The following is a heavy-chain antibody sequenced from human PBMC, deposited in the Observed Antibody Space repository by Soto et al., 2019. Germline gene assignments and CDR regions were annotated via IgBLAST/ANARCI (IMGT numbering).Heavy chain of an antibody. CDR1: GFTFSSYA. D-gene: IGHD6-6*01. CDR3: ARASSSSPPDYYYYGMDV. V-gene: IGHV3-30-3*01. J-gene: IGHJ6*02. CDR2: ISYDGSNK. Sequence: PGGPLRLSCAASGFTFSSYAMHWVRQAPGKGLGGVAVISYDGSNKYYADSAKGRFTISRDNSKNTLSLHMNSLRAEDTDVYYCARASSSSPPDYYYYGMDVWGQGTKVTVSS.